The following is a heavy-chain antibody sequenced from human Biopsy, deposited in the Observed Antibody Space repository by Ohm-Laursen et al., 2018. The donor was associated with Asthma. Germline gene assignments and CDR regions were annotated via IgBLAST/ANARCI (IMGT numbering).Heavy chain of an antibody. CDR3: ARGQKSAGDRWFDP. V-gene: IGHV1-2*06. CDR1: GYTFIGCH. CDR2: INPNSGGT. D-gene: IGHD6-13*01. J-gene: IGHJ5*02. Sequence: GASVKVSCKASGYTFIGCHIHWMRQAPGQGLEWMGRINPNSGGTNYAQKFRGRVTMTRDTSISTAYMEVSRLRSDDTAVYYCARGQKSAGDRWFDPWGQGTLVTVSS.